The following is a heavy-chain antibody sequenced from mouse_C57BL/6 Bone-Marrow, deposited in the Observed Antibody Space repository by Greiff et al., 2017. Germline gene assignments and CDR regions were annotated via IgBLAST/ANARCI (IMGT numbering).Heavy chain of an antibody. V-gene: IGHV5-4*01. CDR1: GFTFSSYA. D-gene: IGHD2-12*01. J-gene: IGHJ2*01. Sequence: EVQLVESGGGLVKPGGSLKLSCAASGFTFSSYAMSWVRQTPEKRLEWVATISDGGSYTYYPDNVKGRFTISRDNAKNNLYLQMSHLKSEDTAMYYCARDDSFDYGGQGTTLTVSS. CDR3: ARDDSFDY. CDR2: ISDGGSYT.